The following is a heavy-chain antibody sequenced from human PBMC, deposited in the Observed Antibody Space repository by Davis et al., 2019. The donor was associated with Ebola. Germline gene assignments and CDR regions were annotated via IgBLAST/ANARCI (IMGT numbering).Heavy chain of an antibody. CDR2: ISYDGSNK. D-gene: IGHD3-3*01. J-gene: IGHJ4*02. CDR1: GFTFSSYA. V-gene: IGHV3-30-3*01. Sequence: GESLKISCAASGFTFSSYAMHWVRQAPGKGLEWVAVISYDGSNKYYADSVKGRFTISRDNSKNTLYLQMNSLRAEDTAVYYCARAETIFGVVRYFDYWGQGTLVTVSS. CDR3: ARAETIFGVVRYFDY.